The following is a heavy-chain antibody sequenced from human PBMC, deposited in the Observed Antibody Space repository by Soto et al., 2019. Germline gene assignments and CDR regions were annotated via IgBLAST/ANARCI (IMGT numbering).Heavy chain of an antibody. CDR3: ARESHRPFGY. CDR2: IAHDGSEK. J-gene: IGHJ4*01. V-gene: IGHV3-7*01. Sequence: RLARGPRLETVATIAHDGSEKFYVDSVKGRFTISRDNTKNSLYLQMNSLRAEDTSLYYLARESHRPFGYWC.